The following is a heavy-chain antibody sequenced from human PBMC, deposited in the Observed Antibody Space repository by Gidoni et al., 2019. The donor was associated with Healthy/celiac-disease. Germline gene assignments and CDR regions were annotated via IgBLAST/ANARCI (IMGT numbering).Heavy chain of an antibody. D-gene: IGHD5-12*01. Sequence: QLQLQESGPGLVKPSETLSLTCTVSGGSISSSSYFWGWIRQPPGKGLEWIGSIYYSGSTYYNPSLKSRVTISVDTSKNQFSLKLSSVTAADTAVYYCASEVYIVATMFWFDPWGQGTLVTVSS. CDR3: ASEVYIVATMFWFDP. J-gene: IGHJ5*02. CDR1: GGSISSSSYF. V-gene: IGHV4-39*01. CDR2: IYYSGST.